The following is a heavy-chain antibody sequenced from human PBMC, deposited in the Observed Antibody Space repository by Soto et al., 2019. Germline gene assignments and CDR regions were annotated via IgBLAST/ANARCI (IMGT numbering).Heavy chain of an antibody. CDR1: GGSISSGGYY. Sequence: QVQLQESGPGLVKPSQTLSLTCTVSGGSISSGGYYWSWIRQHPGKGLEWIGYIYYSGSTYYNPSLKSRVTISVDTSKNQFSLKLSSVTAGDTAVYYCARSRRMVRGVIIHNWFHPWGQGTLVTVSS. D-gene: IGHD3-10*01. CDR3: ARSRRMVRGVIIHNWFHP. CDR2: IYYSGST. J-gene: IGHJ5*02. V-gene: IGHV4-31*03.